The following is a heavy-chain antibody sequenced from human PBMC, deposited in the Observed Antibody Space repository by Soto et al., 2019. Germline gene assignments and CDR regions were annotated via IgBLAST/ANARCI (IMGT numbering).Heavy chain of an antibody. D-gene: IGHD3-22*01. CDR2: ISYDGSNK. V-gene: IGHV3-30-3*01. Sequence: QVQLVESGGGVVQPGRSLRLSCAASGFTFSSYAMHWFRQAPGKGLEWVAVISYDGSNKYYADSVKGRFTISRDNSKNTLYLQMNSLRAEDTAVYYCARSSYYYDSSGPDGYWGQGTLVTVSS. CDR1: GFTFSSYA. J-gene: IGHJ4*02. CDR3: ARSSYYYDSSGPDGY.